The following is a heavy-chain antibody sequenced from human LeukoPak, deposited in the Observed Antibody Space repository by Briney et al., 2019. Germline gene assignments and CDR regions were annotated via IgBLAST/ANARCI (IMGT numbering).Heavy chain of an antibody. CDR2: MNPNSGNT. V-gene: IGHV1-8*03. J-gene: IGHJ4*02. CDR3: ARGPSSGYLLN. D-gene: IGHD3-22*01. Sequence: ASVKVPCKASGYTFTSYDINWVRQATGQGLEWMGWMNPNSGNTGYARKFQGRVTITRNTSISTAYMELSSLRSEDTAVYYCARGPSSGYLLNWGQGTLVTVSS. CDR1: GYTFTSYD.